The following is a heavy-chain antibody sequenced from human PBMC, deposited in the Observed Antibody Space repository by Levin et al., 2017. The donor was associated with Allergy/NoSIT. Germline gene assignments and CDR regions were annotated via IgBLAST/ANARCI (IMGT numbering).Heavy chain of an antibody. V-gene: IGHV4-30-4*01. CDR1: GGSVSFGDYY. Sequence: HSQTLSLTCTVSGGSVSFGDYYWSWIRQPPGKGLQWIGYTSYSGSPYYSPSLKSRINISIDTSKNQLSLKLSSVTAADTAVYFCARGAGYDSTWYWDSWGQGTLATVSS. J-gene: IGHJ4*02. D-gene: IGHD2-2*01. CDR2: TSYSGSP. CDR3: ARGAGYDSTWYWDS.